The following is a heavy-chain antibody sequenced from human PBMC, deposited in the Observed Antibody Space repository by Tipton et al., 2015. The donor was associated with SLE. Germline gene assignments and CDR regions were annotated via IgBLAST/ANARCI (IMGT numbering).Heavy chain of an antibody. CDR3: ARHGMVNYYYYGMDV. J-gene: IGHJ6*02. CDR2: IYYNGKT. V-gene: IGHV4-59*08. Sequence: TLSLTCRVSGGSISSYYWSWIRQPPAKGLEWIGFIYYNGKTNYNSSLKSRVTISVDTSKSQFSLKLRSVPAADTAVYYCARHGMVNYYYYGMDVWGQGTTVTVSS. CDR1: GGSISSYY. D-gene: IGHD4-23*01.